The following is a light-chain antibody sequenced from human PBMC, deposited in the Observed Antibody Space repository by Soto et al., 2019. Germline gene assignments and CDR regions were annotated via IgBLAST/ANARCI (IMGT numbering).Light chain of an antibody. CDR2: LAS. CDR3: QQYAYWPET. J-gene: IGKJ1*01. CDR1: QSVSSSY. V-gene: IGKV3-20*01. Sequence: EIVLTQSPGTLSLSPGERATLSCRASQSVSSSYLAWYQQKPGQAPRLLIYLASSRATGIPDRFSGSGSGTDFTLTISRLEPEDFAVYYCQQYAYWPETFGQGTKVDIK.